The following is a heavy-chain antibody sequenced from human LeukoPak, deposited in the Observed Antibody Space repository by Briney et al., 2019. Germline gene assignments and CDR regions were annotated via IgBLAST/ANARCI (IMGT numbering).Heavy chain of an antibody. CDR3: AKGGNTKRGYSYGLFDY. Sequence: GGSLRLSCAASGFTFSGYAMSWVRQAPGKGLEWVSAISGSGGSTYYADSVKGRFTISRDNSKNTLYLQMNSLRAEDTAVYYCAKGGNTKRGYSYGLFDYWGQGTLVTVSS. V-gene: IGHV3-23*01. CDR1: GFTFSGYA. CDR2: ISGSGGST. D-gene: IGHD5-18*01. J-gene: IGHJ4*02.